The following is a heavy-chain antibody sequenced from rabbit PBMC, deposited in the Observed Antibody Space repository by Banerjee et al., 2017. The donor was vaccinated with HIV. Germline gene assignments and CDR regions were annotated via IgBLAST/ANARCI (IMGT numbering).Heavy chain of an antibody. Sequence: QSLEESGGDLVKPGASLTLTCTASGFSFSSSSWICWVRQAPGKGLEWIAHIATGDGYTYYASWAKGRFTISQTSSTTVTLQMTSLTAADTATYFCATNSDYVAYAYSLWGQGTLVTVS. CDR1: GFSFSSSSW. CDR3: ATNSDYVAYAYSL. D-gene: IGHD6-1*01. V-gene: IGHV1S40*01. J-gene: IGHJ3*01. CDR2: IATGDGYT.